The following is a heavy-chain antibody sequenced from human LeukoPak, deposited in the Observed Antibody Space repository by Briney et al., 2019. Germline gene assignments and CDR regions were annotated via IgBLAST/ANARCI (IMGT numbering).Heavy chain of an antibody. CDR1: GFTFSSYA. CDR2: ISYDGSNK. CDR3: AREGIVVVPFIDY. V-gene: IGHV3-30*04. D-gene: IGHD3-22*01. J-gene: IGHJ4*02. Sequence: GGSLRLSCAASGFTFSSYAMHWVRQAPGKGLEWVAVISYDGSNKYYADSVKGRFTISRDNSKNTLYLQMNSLRAEDTAVYYCAREGIVVVPFIDYWGQGTLVTVSS.